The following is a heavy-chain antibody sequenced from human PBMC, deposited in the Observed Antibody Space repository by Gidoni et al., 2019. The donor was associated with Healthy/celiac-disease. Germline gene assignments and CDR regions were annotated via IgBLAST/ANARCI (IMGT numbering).Heavy chain of an antibody. V-gene: IGHV4-38-2*01. CDR3: ARVGTVAPKYYYYYGMDV. J-gene: IGHJ6*02. CDR1: GYSISSGYY. CDR2: IYHSGST. D-gene: IGHD4-17*01. Sequence: QVQLQESGPGLVKPSETLSLTCAVPGYSISSGYYWGWIRQPPGKWLEWIGSIYHSGSTYYNPALKSRVTISVDTSENQFSLKLSSVTAANTAVYYCARVGTVAPKYYYYYGMDVWGQGTTVTVSS.